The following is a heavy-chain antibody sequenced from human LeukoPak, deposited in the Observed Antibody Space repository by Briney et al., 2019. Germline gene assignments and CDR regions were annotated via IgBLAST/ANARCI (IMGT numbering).Heavy chain of an antibody. J-gene: IGHJ6*03. CDR1: DDSISRSFYY. CDR2: IYYSGTT. CDR3: ARHQRPRSKRVFHYQMDV. V-gene: IGHV4-39*01. Sequence: SETLSLTCTVSDDSISRSFYYWGWIRQTPGKGLEWIGSIYYSGTTYYNLSLKSRVTISIDTSKKEFSLKVNSVTASDTAVYYCARHQRPRSKRVFHYQMDVWGKGTTVTVSS. D-gene: IGHD1-26*01.